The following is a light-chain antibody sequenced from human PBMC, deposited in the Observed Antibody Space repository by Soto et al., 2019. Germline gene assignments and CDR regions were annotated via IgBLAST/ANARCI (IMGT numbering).Light chain of an antibody. V-gene: IGKV3-20*01. Sequence: EIVLTQSPGTLSLSPGERATLSCRAIQSVSSNYLAWYQLKPGQAPRLLIYDASTRATGIPDRVSGSGSGTDFTLTISGLEPEDFAVYSCHKYGRSPRNFGQGTRLEIK. CDR1: QSVSSNY. J-gene: IGKJ5*01. CDR2: DAS. CDR3: HKYGRSPRN.